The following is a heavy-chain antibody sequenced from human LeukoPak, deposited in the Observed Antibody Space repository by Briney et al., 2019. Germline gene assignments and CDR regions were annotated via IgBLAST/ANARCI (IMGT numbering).Heavy chain of an antibody. Sequence: GGSLRLSCAASGFTFSSYSMNWVRQAPGKGLEWVSSISSSSSYIYYADSVMGRFTISRDNAKNSLYLQMDSLRAEDTAVYYCARGGVYYFDYWGQGTLVTVSS. CDR2: ISSSSSYI. CDR3: ARGGVYYFDY. CDR1: GFTFSSYS. V-gene: IGHV3-21*01. J-gene: IGHJ4*02. D-gene: IGHD1-26*01.